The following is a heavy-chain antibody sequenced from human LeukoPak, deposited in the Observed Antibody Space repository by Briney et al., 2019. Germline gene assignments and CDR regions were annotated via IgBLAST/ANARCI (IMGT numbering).Heavy chain of an antibody. J-gene: IGHJ4*02. CDR1: GGSFSVYY. CDR2: INHSGST. Sequence: PSETLSLTCAVYGGSFSVYYWSWIRQPPGKGLEWIGEINHSGSTNYNPSLKSRVTISVDTSKNQFSLKLSSVTAADTAVYYCARGQGSGWYVDYWGQGTLVTVSS. CDR3: ARGQGSGWYVDY. D-gene: IGHD6-19*01. V-gene: IGHV4-34*01.